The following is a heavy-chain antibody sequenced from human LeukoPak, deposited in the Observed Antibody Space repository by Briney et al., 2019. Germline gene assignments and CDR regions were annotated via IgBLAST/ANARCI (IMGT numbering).Heavy chain of an antibody. CDR3: ARHDRSVITFGGVNDYFDY. Sequence: PSETLSLTCTVSGGSISSYYWSWIRQPPGKGLEWIGYIYYSGSTNYNPSLKSRVTISVDTSKNQFSLKMSSVTAADTAVYYCARHDRSVITFGGVNDYFDYWGQGTLVTVSS. D-gene: IGHD3-16*01. V-gene: IGHV4-59*08. J-gene: IGHJ4*02. CDR1: GGSISSYY. CDR2: IYYSGST.